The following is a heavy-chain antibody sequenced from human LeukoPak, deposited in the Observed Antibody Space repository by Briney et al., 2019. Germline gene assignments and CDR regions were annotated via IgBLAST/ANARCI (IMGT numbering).Heavy chain of an antibody. CDR3: ASTNIAAAGYYFDY. Sequence: ASVKVSCKASGYTFTGYYMHWVRQAPGQGLEWMGWINPNSGGTNYAQKFQGWVTMTRDTSISTAYMELSRLRSDDTAVYYCASTNIAAAGYYFDYWGQGTLVTVSS. V-gene: IGHV1-2*04. CDR1: GYTFTGYY. CDR2: INPNSGGT. J-gene: IGHJ4*02. D-gene: IGHD6-13*01.